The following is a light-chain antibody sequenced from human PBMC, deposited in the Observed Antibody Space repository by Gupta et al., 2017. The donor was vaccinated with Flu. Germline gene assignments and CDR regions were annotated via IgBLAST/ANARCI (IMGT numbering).Light chain of an antibody. CDR3: QQRSNWPPFT. V-gene: IGKV3-11*01. CDR1: QSVRSY. J-gene: IGKJ4*01. Sequence: EIVLTQSPATLSLSPGERATLSCRASQSVRSYLAWYQQKPGQAPRLLIYDASNRATGIPARFSGSGCGTDFTLTISSREQEDFAVYYCQQRSNWPPFTFGRGTKVEIK. CDR2: DAS.